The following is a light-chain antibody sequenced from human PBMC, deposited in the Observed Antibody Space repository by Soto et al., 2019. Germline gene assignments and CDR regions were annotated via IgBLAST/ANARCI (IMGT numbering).Light chain of an antibody. V-gene: IGLV2-14*01. J-gene: IGLJ1*01. CDR2: EVS. Sequence: QSALTQPASVSGSPGQSITISCTGNSSDVGGYDYVSWYQLHPGKAPRLMVFEVSNRPSGVSYRFSGSKSGNTASLTISGLQAEDEADYFCSSYSISTAYLFGTGTKLPVL. CDR1: SSDVGGYDY. CDR3: SSYSISTAYL.